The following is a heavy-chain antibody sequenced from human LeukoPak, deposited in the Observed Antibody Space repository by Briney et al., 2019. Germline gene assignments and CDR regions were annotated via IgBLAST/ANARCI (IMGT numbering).Heavy chain of an antibody. CDR3: AREGSSSSWDY. CDR2: IYYSGST. D-gene: IGHD6-13*01. Sequence: SETLSLTCTVSGGSISSYYWRWIRQPPGKGLEWIGYIYYSGSTNYNPSLKSRVTISVDTSKNQFSLKLSSVTAADTAVYYCAREGSSSSWDYWGQGTLGTVSS. V-gene: IGHV4-59*01. J-gene: IGHJ4*02. CDR1: GGSISSYY.